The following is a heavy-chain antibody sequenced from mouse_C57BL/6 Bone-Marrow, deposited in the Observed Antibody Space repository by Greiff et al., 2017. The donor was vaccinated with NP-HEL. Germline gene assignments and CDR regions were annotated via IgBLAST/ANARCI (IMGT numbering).Heavy chain of an antibody. CDR1: GYTFTSYG. J-gene: IGHJ2*01. CDR2: IYPRSGNT. Sequence: QVQLQQSGAELARPGASVKLSCKASGYTFTSYGISWVKQRTGQGLEWIGEIYPRSGNTYYNEKFKGKATLTADKYSSTAYMELRSLTSEDSAVYFCARGIYDGYQGGYWGQGTTLTVSS. CDR3: ARGIYDGYQGGY. V-gene: IGHV1-81*01. D-gene: IGHD2-3*01.